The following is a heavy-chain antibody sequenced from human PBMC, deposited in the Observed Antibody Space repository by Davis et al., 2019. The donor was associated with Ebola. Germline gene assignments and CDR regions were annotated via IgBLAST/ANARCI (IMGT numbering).Heavy chain of an antibody. D-gene: IGHD6-19*01. CDR1: GYTFTSYA. Sequence: ASVKVSCKASGYTFTSYAMHWVRQAPGQRLEWMGWINAGNGNTKYSQKFQGRVTITRDTSASTAYMELSSLRSEDTAVYYCARVAPYSSGWYGAFDYWGQGTLVTVSS. V-gene: IGHV1-3*01. CDR2: INAGNGNT. J-gene: IGHJ4*02. CDR3: ARVAPYSSGWYGAFDY.